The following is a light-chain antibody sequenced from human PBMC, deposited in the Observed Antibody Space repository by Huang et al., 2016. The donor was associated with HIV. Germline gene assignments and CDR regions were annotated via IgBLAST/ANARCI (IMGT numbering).Light chain of an antibody. J-gene: IGKJ5*01. CDR2: AAS. CDR1: QAISSS. V-gene: IGKV1-9*01. CDR3: QQVHSYPG. Sequence: IQLTQSPSSLSASVGDRVTITCRTSQAISSSLAWYQQKPGKAPKLLIYAASTLQSGVPSRFSGSGSGNDFTLTISSLQPEDFANYYCQQVHSYPGFGQGTRLEIK.